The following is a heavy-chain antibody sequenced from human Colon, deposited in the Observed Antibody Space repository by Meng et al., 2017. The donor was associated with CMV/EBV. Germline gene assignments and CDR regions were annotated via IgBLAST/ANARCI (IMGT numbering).Heavy chain of an antibody. CDR1: GFTFSGYA. V-gene: IGHV3-48*04. CDR3: ARTPPAGFDF. D-gene: IGHD2-15*01. CDR2: IGSGSDLI. J-gene: IGHJ4*02. Sequence: GGSLRLSCAASGFTFSGYAMNWVRQAPGKGLEWGSYIGSGSDLIYYADSVKGRFTISRDDAKNSLYLEMHNLIAEDTAVYYCARTPPAGFDFWGQGALVTVSS.